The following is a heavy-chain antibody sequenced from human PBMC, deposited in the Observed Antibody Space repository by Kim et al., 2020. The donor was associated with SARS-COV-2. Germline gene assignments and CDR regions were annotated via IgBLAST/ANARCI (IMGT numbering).Heavy chain of an antibody. CDR1: GGSISSGGYY. CDR2: IYYSGST. V-gene: IGHV4-31*03. D-gene: IGHD3-22*01. Sequence: SETLSLTCTVSGGSISSGGYYWIWIRQHPGKGLEWIGYIYYSGSTYYNPSLKSRVTISVDTSKNQFSLKLSSVTAADTAVYYCARAPMTVVVINAFDIWGQGTMVTVSS. J-gene: IGHJ3*02. CDR3: ARAPMTVVVINAFDI.